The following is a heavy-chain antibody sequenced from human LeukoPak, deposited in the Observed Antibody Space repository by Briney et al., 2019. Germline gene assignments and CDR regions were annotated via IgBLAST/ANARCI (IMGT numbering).Heavy chain of an antibody. D-gene: IGHD2-21*02. Sequence: SETLSLTCTVSGASITSYYWSWIRQPPGKALEWIGYIYYSGSTNYNPSLKSRVTISVDTSKNQFSLKLRSVTAAGTAVYYCASEVGTSIEYFQHWGQGTLVTVSS. CDR3: ASEVGTSIEYFQH. CDR1: GASITSYY. V-gene: IGHV4-59*01. J-gene: IGHJ1*01. CDR2: IYYSGST.